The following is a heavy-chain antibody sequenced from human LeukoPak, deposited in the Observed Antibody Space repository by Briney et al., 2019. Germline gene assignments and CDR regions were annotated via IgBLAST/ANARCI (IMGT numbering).Heavy chain of an antibody. CDR3: ARDGIAVGGTIDVGYFDY. V-gene: IGHV1-69*13. J-gene: IGHJ4*02. CDR1: GGTFISYA. D-gene: IGHD6-19*01. Sequence: ASVTVSFKASGGTFISYAISWVRQAPGQGLEWMGGIIPIFGTANYPQKFQGRVTITADESTSTAYMELSSLRSEDTAVYYCARDGIAVGGTIDVGYFDYWGQGTLVTVSS. CDR2: IIPIFGTA.